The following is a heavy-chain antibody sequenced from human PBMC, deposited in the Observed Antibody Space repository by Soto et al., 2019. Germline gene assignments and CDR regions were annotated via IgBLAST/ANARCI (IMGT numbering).Heavy chain of an antibody. CDR2: IYYSGST. CDR3: ARQRRDGYRGDY. D-gene: IGHD5-12*01. Sequence: QLQLQESGPGLVKPSETLSLTCTVSGGSISSSSYYWGWIRQPPGKGLEWIGSIYYSGSTYYNPSLKSRVTISVDTSKNQFSLKLSSVTAADTAVYYCARQRRDGYRGDYWGQGTLVTVSS. V-gene: IGHV4-39*01. J-gene: IGHJ4*02. CDR1: GGSISSSSYY.